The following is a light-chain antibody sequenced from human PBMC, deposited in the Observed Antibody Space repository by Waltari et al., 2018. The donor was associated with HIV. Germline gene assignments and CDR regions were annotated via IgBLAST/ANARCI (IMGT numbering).Light chain of an antibody. CDR2: EVN. J-gene: IGLJ3*02. CDR3: CSSAGSTTLVE. CDR1: SSDIGGYNL. Sequence: QSALTQPASVSGSPGQSITISCTGTSSDIGGYNLVSWYQHHPDKAPKLIIYEVNVRPSGVSDRFSGSKSGNTASLTISGLQAGDEADYYCCSSAGSTTLVEFGGGTKLTVL. V-gene: IGLV2-23*02.